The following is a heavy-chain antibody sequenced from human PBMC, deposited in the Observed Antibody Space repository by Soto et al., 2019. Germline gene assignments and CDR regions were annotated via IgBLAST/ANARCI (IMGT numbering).Heavy chain of an antibody. V-gene: IGHV3-23*01. J-gene: IGHJ4*02. Sequence: GGSLRFSCAASGFTFSSYAMSWVRQAPGKGLEWVSAISGSGGSTYYADSVKGRFTISRDNSKNTLYLQMNSLRAEDTAVYYCAKDVAAAGTPYWGQGTLVTVSS. CDR2: ISGSGGST. CDR1: GFTFSSYA. D-gene: IGHD6-13*01. CDR3: AKDVAAAGTPY.